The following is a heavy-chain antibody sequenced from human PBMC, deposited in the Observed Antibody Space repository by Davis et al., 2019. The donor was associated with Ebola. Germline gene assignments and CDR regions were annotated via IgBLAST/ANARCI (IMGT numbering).Heavy chain of an antibody. Sequence: ASVKVSCKASGYTFNSHGISWVRQAPAQGLEWMAWISAYNGHTNYAQKFQGRLTLTTDTSTSTVYMELRSLTSDDTAEYYCARGRNGGWDFDYWGQGTRVTVSS. CDR3: ARGRNGGWDFDY. J-gene: IGHJ4*02. CDR2: ISAYNGHT. D-gene: IGHD6-19*01. CDR1: GYTFNSHG. V-gene: IGHV1-18*01.